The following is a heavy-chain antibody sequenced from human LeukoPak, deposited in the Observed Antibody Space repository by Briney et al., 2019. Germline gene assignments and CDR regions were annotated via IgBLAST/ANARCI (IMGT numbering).Heavy chain of an antibody. Sequence: SETLSLTCTVSGGSIISSDYHWGWVRQPPGKGPEWIGTISYSGNTDYNPSLRSRVTISVDTSNNQFSLRLGSVTAADTAVYHCARHCCSGPAKRVFDIWGQGTMVTVSS. V-gene: IGHV4-39*01. CDR1: GGSIISSDYH. J-gene: IGHJ3*02. CDR3: ARHCCSGPAKRVFDI. CDR2: ISYSGNT. D-gene: IGHD2-15*01.